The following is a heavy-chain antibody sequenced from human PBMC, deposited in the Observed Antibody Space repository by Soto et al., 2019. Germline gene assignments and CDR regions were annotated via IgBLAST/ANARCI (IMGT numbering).Heavy chain of an antibody. Sequence: PSEPLSLRSTVTEESSSSRSYYWGWKRQPPGKGLEWIGSIYYSGSTYNTPSLRSRVSMSIDTSKDQFSLKLKSVTAADTALYFCARQRSSVVTQASFDGWGPGSLVTVSS. CDR3: ARQRSSVVTQASFDG. CDR1: EESSSSRSYY. J-gene: IGHJ1*01. V-gene: IGHV4-39*01. D-gene: IGHD6-6*01. CDR2: IYYSGST.